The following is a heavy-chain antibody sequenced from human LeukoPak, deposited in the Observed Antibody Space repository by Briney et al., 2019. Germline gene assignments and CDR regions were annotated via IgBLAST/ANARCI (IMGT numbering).Heavy chain of an antibody. CDR2: IFGSGGSA. CDR1: GFTFNNYT. CDR3: GKTTVGYSSGRYPGWPVDY. D-gene: IGHD2-15*01. Sequence: GGSLRLSCAASGFTFNNYTMYWVRQAPGKGLEWVSGIFGSGGSAHYADSVKGRFTISRDNSKNTVYLQLDSLRVEDTAVYYCGKTTVGYSSGRYPGWPVDYWGQGTLVTVSS. J-gene: IGHJ4*02. V-gene: IGHV3-23*01.